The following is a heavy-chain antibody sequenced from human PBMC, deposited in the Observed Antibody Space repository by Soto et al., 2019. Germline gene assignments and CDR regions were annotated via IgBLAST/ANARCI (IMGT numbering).Heavy chain of an antibody. D-gene: IGHD2-2*01. V-gene: IGHV1-18*01. J-gene: IGHJ4*02. Sequence: QVQLVQSGAEVKKPGASVKVSCKASGYTFTSYGISWVRQAPEQGLEWMGWISAYNGNTNYAQKLQGRVTMTTDTSTSTAYMELRSLRSDDTAVYYCARDLRLGYCISTSCYGLDYWGQGTLVTVSS. CDR1: GYTFTSYG. CDR3: ARDLRLGYCISTSCYGLDY. CDR2: ISAYNGNT.